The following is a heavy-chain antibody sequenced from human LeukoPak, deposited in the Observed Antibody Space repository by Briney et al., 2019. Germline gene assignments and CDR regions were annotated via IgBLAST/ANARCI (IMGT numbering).Heavy chain of an antibody. Sequence: SETLSLTCAVYGGSFSGYYWSWIRQPPGKGLEWIGYIYYSGSTNYNPSLKSRVTISADTSQNHFSLKVTSMTAADTAVYYCARSLPGAIGAADFWGQGTLVTVSS. CDR3: ARSLPGAIGAADF. V-gene: IGHV4-59*01. CDR2: IYYSGST. CDR1: GGSFSGYY. D-gene: IGHD6-13*01. J-gene: IGHJ4*02.